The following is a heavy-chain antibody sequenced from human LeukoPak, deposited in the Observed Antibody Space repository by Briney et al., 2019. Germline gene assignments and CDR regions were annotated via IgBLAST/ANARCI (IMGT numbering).Heavy chain of an antibody. CDR2: INSDESIT. CDR1: GFTFSSYW. J-gene: IGHJ4*02. D-gene: IGHD2/OR15-2a*01. V-gene: IGHV3-74*01. CDR3: ARGLVAGFLGY. Sequence: PGGSLRLSCAASGFTFSSYWMHWVRQAPGKGLVWVSRINSDESITTYADSVKGRFTISRDNAKNTLYLQMNSLRAEDTAVYYCARGLVAGFLGYWGQGTPVTVSS.